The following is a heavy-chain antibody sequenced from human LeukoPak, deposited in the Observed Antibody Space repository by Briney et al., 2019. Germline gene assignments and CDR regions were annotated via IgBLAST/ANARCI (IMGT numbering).Heavy chain of an antibody. J-gene: IGHJ4*02. CDR2: IYTSGIT. Sequence: SETLSLTCTVSGGSISSYYWSWIRQPAGKGLEWIGRIYTSGITNYNPSLKSRVTMSVDTSKNQFSLKLSSVTAADTAVYYCARIVGATGHYYFDYWGQGTLVTVSS. CDR1: GGSISSYY. V-gene: IGHV4-4*07. D-gene: IGHD1-26*01. CDR3: ARIVGATGHYYFDY.